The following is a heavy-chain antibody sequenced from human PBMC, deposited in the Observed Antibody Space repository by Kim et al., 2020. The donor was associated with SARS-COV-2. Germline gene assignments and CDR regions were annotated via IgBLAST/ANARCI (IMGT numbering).Heavy chain of an antibody. CDR3: ARVRVVSGSGSRLYFDY. V-gene: IGHV4-34*01. J-gene: IGHJ4*02. CDR2: INHSGST. D-gene: IGHD3-10*01. CDR1: GGSFSGYY. Sequence: SETLSLTCAVYGGSFSGYYWSWIRQPPGKGLEWIGEINHSGSTNYNPSLKSRVTISVDTSKNQFSLKLSSVTAADTAVYYCARVRVVSGSGSRLYFDYWGQGTLVTVSS.